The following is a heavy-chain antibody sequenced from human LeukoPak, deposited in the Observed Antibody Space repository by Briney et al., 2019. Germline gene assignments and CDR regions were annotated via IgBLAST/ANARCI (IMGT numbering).Heavy chain of an antibody. Sequence: GASVKVSCKASGYTFTSYYMHWVRPAPGQGLEWMGLINPTGGSTGYAQKFQGRVTMTRDMSTSTDYMELSSLRSEDTAIYYCARDNSVGDNAWWFDPWGQGTLVTVSS. CDR3: ARDNSVGDNAWWFDP. CDR2: INPTGGST. CDR1: GYTFTSYY. V-gene: IGHV1-46*01. J-gene: IGHJ5*02. D-gene: IGHD1-26*01.